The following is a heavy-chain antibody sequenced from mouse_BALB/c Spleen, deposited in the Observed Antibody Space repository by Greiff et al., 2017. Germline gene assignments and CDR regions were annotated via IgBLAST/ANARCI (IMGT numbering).Heavy chain of an antibody. Sequence: DVQLVESGGDLVKPGGSLKLSCAASGFTFSSYGMSWVRQTPDKRLEWVATISSGGSYTYYPDSVKGRFTISRDNAKNTLYLQMSSLKSEDTAMYYCARHRDGSSWFAYWGQGTLVTVSA. J-gene: IGHJ3*01. D-gene: IGHD1-1*01. CDR1: GFTFSSYG. V-gene: IGHV5-6*01. CDR2: ISSGGSYT. CDR3: ARHRDGSSWFAY.